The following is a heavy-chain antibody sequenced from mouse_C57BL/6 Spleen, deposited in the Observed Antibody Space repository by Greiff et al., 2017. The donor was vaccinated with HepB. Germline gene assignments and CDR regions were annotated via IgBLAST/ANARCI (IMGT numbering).Heavy chain of an antibody. Sequence: QVQLKESGAELVRPGTSVKVSCKASGYAFTNYLIEWVKQRPGQGLEWVGVINPGSGGTNYNEKFKGKATLTADKSSSTAYMQLSSLTSEDSAVYFCARLGIYYGKVDYWGQGTSVTVSS. V-gene: IGHV1-54*01. D-gene: IGHD2-1*01. J-gene: IGHJ4*01. CDR1: GYAFTNYL. CDR3: ARLGIYYGKVDY. CDR2: INPGSGGT.